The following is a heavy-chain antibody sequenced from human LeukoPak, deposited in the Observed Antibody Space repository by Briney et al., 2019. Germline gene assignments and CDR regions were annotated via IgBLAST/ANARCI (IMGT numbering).Heavy chain of an antibody. D-gene: IGHD6-19*01. CDR3: AKDFEAHSSACRGYFDY. V-gene: IGHV4-38-2*02. J-gene: IGHJ4*02. CDR2: IYHSGST. CDR1: GYSISSGYY. Sequence: NPSETLSLTCAVSGYSISSGYYWGWIRQPPGKGLEWIGSIYHSGSTYYNPSFKSRVTISVDTSKNQFSLKLSSVTAADTAVYYCAKDFEAHSSACRGYFDYWGQGTLVTVSS.